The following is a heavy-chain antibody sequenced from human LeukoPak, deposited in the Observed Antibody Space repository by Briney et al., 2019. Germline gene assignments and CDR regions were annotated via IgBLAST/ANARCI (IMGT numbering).Heavy chain of an antibody. CDR1: GGSISSGGYY. CDR3: ARGGGGSGSYPYYFDY. V-gene: IGHV4-31*03. J-gene: IGHJ4*02. CDR2: IYYSGST. D-gene: IGHD3-10*01. Sequence: SQTLSLTCTVSGGSISSGGYYWSWIRQHPGKGLEWIGYIYYSGSTCYNPSLKSRVTISVDTSKNQFSLKLSSVTAADTAVYYCARGGGGSGSYPYYFDYWGQGTLVTVSS.